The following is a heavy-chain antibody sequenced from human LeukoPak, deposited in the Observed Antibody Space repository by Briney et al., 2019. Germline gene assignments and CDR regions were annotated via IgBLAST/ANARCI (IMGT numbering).Heavy chain of an antibody. CDR2: ISGSGGST. J-gene: IGHJ4*02. CDR3: ANGNYDYVWGSYRSLHYFDY. Sequence: GGSLRLSCAASGFTFSSYAMSWVRQAPGKGLEWVSAISGSGGSTYYADSVRGRFTISRDNSKNTLYLQMNSLRAEDTAVYYCANGNYDYVWGSYRSLHYFDYWGQGTLVTVSS. CDR1: GFTFSSYA. V-gene: IGHV3-23*01. D-gene: IGHD3-16*02.